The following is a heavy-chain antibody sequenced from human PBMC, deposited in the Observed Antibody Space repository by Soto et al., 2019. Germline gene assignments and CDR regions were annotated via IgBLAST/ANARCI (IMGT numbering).Heavy chain of an antibody. V-gene: IGHV3-23*01. J-gene: IGHJ4*02. CDR2: ISGSGGST. Sequence: EVQLLESGGGLVQPGGSLRLSCAASGFTFSSYAMSWVRQAPGKGLEWVSAISGSGGSTYYADSVKGRFTISRDNSKNTLYRQMNSLRAEDTAVYYCAKDLGAVVTAIRWAEFDYWGQGTLVTVSS. D-gene: IGHD2-21*02. CDR3: AKDLGAVVTAIRWAEFDY. CDR1: GFTFSSYA.